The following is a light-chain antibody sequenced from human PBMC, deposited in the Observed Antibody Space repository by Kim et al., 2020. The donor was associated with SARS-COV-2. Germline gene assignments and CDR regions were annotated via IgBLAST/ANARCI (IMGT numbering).Light chain of an antibody. V-gene: IGKV3-20*01. CDR3: QQYGGSPLVT. Sequence: SPGERVTLSCRASQIVSSNYLAWYQQRPGQAPRLLIYAATGRATGVPDRFSGSGSGTDFTLSISRLEPEDVAVYYCQQYGGSPLVTFGGGTKVEI. CDR2: AAT. J-gene: IGKJ4*01. CDR1: QIVSSNY.